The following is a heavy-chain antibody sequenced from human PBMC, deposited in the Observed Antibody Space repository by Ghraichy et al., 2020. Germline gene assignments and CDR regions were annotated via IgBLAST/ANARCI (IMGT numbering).Heavy chain of an antibody. V-gene: IGHV3-30-3*01. D-gene: IGHD4-17*01. Sequence: GGPLRLSCAASGFTFSSYAMHWVRQAPGKGLEWVAVISYDGSNKYYADSVKGRFTISRDNSKNTLYLQMNSLRAEDTAVYYCAREGGGYGDYYFDYWGQGTLVTVSS. CDR1: GFTFSSYA. CDR3: AREGGGYGDYYFDY. CDR2: ISYDGSNK. J-gene: IGHJ4*02.